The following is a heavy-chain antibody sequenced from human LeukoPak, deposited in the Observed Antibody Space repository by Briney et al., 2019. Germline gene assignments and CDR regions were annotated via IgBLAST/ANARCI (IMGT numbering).Heavy chain of an antibody. V-gene: IGHV3-21*01. Sequence: GGSLRLSCAASGFTFSSYSMNWVRQAPGKGLEWVSSISSSSSYIYYAGSVKGRFTISRDNAKNSLYLQMNSLRAEDTAVYYCARDPDGMDVWGQGTTVTVSS. CDR3: ARDPDGMDV. J-gene: IGHJ6*02. CDR2: ISSSSSYI. CDR1: GFTFSSYS.